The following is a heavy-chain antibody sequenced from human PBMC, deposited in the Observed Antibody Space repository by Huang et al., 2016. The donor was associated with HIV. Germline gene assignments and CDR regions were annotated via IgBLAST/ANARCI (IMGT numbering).Heavy chain of an antibody. CDR1: GGSICSTSYL. J-gene: IGHJ4*02. V-gene: IGHV4-39*01. Sequence: QVQLQESGPGLVKPSETLSLPCPVSGGSICSTSYLWVWMRQPPGKGLGWFGSMSYGDRTYYNPSLRSRVTISIDTSKNQFSLQLSSVKAADTAVYYCARQFAGWYYFGPRRTFGFDYWGQGTLVAVSS. D-gene: IGHD6-19*01. CDR2: MSYGDRT. CDR3: ARQFAGWYYFGPRRTFGFDY.